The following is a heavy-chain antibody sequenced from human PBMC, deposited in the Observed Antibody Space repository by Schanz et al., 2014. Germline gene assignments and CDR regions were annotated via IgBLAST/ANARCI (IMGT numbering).Heavy chain of an antibody. J-gene: IGHJ3*01. CDR3: TRSTLWSYDV. CDR2: IFHSGTT. CDR1: GGSISSGVW. Sequence: QVQLQESGPGLVKPSGTLSLTCVVSGGSISSGVWWTWARQSPGKGLEWIEEIFHSGTTNYNPSLESRVTISVDKSKNQFSLILSSITAADTAVYYCTRSTLWSYDVWGRGTMVIVSS. D-gene: IGHD2-21*01. V-gene: IGHV4-4*02.